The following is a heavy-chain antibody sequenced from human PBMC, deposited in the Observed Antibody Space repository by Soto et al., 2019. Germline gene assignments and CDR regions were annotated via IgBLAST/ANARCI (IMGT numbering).Heavy chain of an antibody. V-gene: IGHV3-21*01. CDR3: ARDRVPLQRWASWFDP. CDR2: ISSSSSYI. CDR1: GFTFSSYS. J-gene: IGHJ5*02. Sequence: GGSLRLSCAASGFTFSSYSMNWVRQAPGKGLEWVSSISSSSSYIYYADSVKGRFTISRDNAKNSLYLQMNSLRAEDTAVYYCARDRVPLQRWASWFDPWGQGTRVTVSS. D-gene: IGHD5-18*01.